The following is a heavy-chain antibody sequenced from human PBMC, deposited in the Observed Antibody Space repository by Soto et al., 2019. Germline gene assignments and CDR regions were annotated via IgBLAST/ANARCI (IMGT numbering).Heavy chain of an antibody. CDR2: VYYSGST. CDR3: AREKYYYHSSGSRDYYFDY. V-gene: IGHV4-31*03. J-gene: IGHJ4*02. D-gene: IGHD3-22*01. CDR1: GGSINTGDFY. Sequence: SETLSLTCTVSGGSINTGDFYWSWIRQHPWEALEWIGYVYYSGSTYYNPSLRNRVAISVDTSKSQFSLKLSSVTAADTAVYYCAREKYYYHSSGSRDYYFDYWGQGTLVTVSS.